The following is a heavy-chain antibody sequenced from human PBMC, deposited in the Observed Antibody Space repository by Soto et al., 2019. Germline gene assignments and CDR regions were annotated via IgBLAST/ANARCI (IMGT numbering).Heavy chain of an antibody. D-gene: IGHD5-12*01. Sequence: QVQLVESGGGVVQPGRSLRLSCAASGFTFSSYGMHWVRQAPGKGLEWVAVISYDGSNKYYADSVKGRFTISRDNSKHTLYLQMNSLRAEDTAVYYCAKPDSVDIVATIPMRGIDYWGQGTLVTVSS. CDR2: ISYDGSNK. V-gene: IGHV3-30*18. CDR3: AKPDSVDIVATIPMRGIDY. J-gene: IGHJ4*02. CDR1: GFTFSSYG.